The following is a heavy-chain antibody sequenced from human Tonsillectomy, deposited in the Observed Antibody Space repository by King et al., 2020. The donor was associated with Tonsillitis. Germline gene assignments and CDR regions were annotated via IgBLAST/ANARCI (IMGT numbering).Heavy chain of an antibody. Sequence: HVQLQESGPGLVKPSQTLSLTCNVSGDSISSGDYYWNWIRQSPGKGLEWIGYIYHRGSTDYNPSLRSRVTISLDTSKNQFSLKLSSVTAADTAVYYCARGSWFDPWGQGTLVTVSS. J-gene: IGHJ5*02. CDR3: ARGSWFDP. CDR2: IYHRGST. CDR1: GDSISSGDYY. V-gene: IGHV4-30-4*01.